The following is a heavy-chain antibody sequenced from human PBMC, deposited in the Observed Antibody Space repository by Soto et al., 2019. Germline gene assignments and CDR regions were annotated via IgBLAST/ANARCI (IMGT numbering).Heavy chain of an antibody. Sequence: GASVKVSCKASGYTFTSYAMHWVRQAPGQRLEWMGWISAYNGNTNYAQKLQGRVTMTTDTSTSTAYMELRSLRSDDTAVYYCARDADTAMVLGPDYWGQGTLVTVSS. CDR2: ISAYNGNT. V-gene: IGHV1-18*01. CDR3: ARDADTAMVLGPDY. CDR1: GYTFTSYA. D-gene: IGHD5-18*01. J-gene: IGHJ4*02.